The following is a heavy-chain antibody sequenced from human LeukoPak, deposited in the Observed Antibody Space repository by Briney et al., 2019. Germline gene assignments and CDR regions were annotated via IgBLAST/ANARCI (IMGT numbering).Heavy chain of an antibody. Sequence: GESLKISWKGSGYSFTSYWIGWVRQMPGKGLEWMGIIYPGDSDTRYSPSFQGQVTISADKSISTAYLQWSSLKASDTAMYYCARPNYYDSNGHDRVDYWGQGTLVTVSS. CDR3: ARPNYYDSNGHDRVDY. CDR2: IYPGDSDT. D-gene: IGHD3-22*01. CDR1: GYSFTSYW. J-gene: IGHJ4*02. V-gene: IGHV5-51*01.